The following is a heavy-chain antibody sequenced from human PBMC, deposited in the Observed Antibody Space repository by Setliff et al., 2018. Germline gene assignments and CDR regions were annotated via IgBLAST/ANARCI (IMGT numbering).Heavy chain of an antibody. CDR1: GGSISSGNYY. CDR2: IYYSGST. D-gene: IGHD3-22*01. J-gene: IGHJ5*02. Sequence: PSETLSLTCRVSGGSISSGNYYWGLIRQPPGKGLEWVATIYYSGSTYSNPSLKSRLIISVDAPDNQFSLKLSSVTAADTAVYFCARGPRFDYESPTYRRRFDPWGQGTAVTVS. CDR3: ARGPRFDYESPTYRRRFDP. V-gene: IGHV4-39*01.